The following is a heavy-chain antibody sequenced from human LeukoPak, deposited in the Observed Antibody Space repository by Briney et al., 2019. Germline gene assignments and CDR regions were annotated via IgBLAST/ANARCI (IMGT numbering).Heavy chain of an antibody. CDR3: ARLWFGELYLDY. D-gene: IGHD3-10*01. CDR2: INPNSGGT. V-gene: IGHV1-2*02. J-gene: IGHJ4*02. CDR1: GYTFTGYY. Sequence: ASVKVSCKASGYTFTGYYMHWVGQAPGQGLEWMGWINPNSGGTNYAQKFQGRVTMTRDTSISTAYMELSRLRSDDTAVYYCARLWFGELYLDYWGQGTLVTVSS.